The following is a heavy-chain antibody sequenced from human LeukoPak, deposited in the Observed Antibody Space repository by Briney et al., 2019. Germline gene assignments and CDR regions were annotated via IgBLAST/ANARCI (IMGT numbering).Heavy chain of an antibody. D-gene: IGHD6-13*01. Sequence: GGSLRLSCAASGFTFSSYWMNWVRQAPGKGLEWVANIKQDGSEKYYVDSVKGRFTISRDNAKNSVYLQMNSLRAEDAAVHYCARGTIVAAGTDYWGQGTLVTVSS. CDR1: GFTFSSYW. V-gene: IGHV3-7*01. CDR3: ARGTIVAAGTDY. CDR2: IKQDGSEK. J-gene: IGHJ4*02.